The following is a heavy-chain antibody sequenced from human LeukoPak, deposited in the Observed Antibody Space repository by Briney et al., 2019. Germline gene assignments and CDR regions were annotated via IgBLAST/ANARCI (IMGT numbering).Heavy chain of an antibody. CDR3: AVTYYYGSGAGYGMDV. Sequence: ASVKVSCKASGGTFSSYAISWVRQAPGQGLEWMGRIIPILGIANYAQKFQGRVTITADKSTSTAYMELSSLRSEDTAVYYCAVTYYYGSGAGYGMDVWGQGTTVTVSS. V-gene: IGHV1-69*04. CDR2: IIPILGIA. CDR1: GGTFSSYA. J-gene: IGHJ6*02. D-gene: IGHD3-10*01.